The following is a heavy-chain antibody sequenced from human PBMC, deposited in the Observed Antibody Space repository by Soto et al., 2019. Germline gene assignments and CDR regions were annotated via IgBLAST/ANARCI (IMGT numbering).Heavy chain of an antibody. CDR1: GGTFSSYT. J-gene: IGHJ4*02. D-gene: IGHD6-6*01. CDR2: IIRILGIS. CDR3: AGAPGPSSSSYHFDY. V-gene: IGHV1-69*02. Sequence: QVQLVQSGAEVKKPGSSVKVSCKASGGTFSSYTISWVRQAPGQGLEWMGRIIRILGISNYAQKFQGRVPITADKSTSTAYLELSSPRSEDTAVYYCAGAPGPSSSSYHFDYWGQGTLVTVSS.